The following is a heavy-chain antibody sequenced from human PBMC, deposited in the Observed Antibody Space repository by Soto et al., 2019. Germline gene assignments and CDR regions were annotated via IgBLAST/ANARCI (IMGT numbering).Heavy chain of an antibody. Sequence: ASVKVSCKASGYTFTSYDINWVRQATGQGLEWMGWMNPNSGNTGYAQKFQGRVTMTTNTSTSTAYMELRSLRSDDTAVYYCARDGVVVADFDAFDIWGQGTMVTVS. V-gene: IGHV1-8*01. D-gene: IGHD2-15*01. J-gene: IGHJ3*02. CDR1: GYTFTSYD. CDR3: ARDGVVVADFDAFDI. CDR2: MNPNSGNT.